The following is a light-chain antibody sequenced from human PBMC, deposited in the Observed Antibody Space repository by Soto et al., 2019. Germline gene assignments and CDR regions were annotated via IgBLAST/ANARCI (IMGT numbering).Light chain of an antibody. V-gene: IGKV1-5*03. CDR3: QQHNSYPLT. CDR2: KAS. CDR1: QSISSW. Sequence: DIQMTQSPSTLSASVGDRVTITCRASQSISSWLAWYQQKPGKAPKLLIYKASSLESGVPSRFSGSGSGTEFTLTISSLQPDDFATYYCQQHNSYPLTFGPGTKVDIK. J-gene: IGKJ3*01.